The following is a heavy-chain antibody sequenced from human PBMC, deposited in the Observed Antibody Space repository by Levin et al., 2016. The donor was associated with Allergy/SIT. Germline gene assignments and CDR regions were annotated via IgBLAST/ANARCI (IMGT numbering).Heavy chain of an antibody. J-gene: IGHJ6*02. CDR2: ISAYNGNT. Sequence: ASVKVSCKASGYTFTSYGISWVRQAPGQGLEWMGWISAYNGNTNYAQKLQGRVTMTTDTSTSTAYMELRSLRSDDTAVYYCASTRWRKQWLVSGYYYYGMDVWGQGTTVTVSS. CDR1: GYTFTSYG. V-gene: IGHV1-18*01. CDR3: ASTRWRKQWLVSGYYYYGMDV. D-gene: IGHD6-19*01.